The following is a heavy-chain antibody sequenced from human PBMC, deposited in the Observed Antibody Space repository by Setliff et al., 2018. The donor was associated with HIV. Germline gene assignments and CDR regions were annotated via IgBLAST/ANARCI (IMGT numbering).Heavy chain of an antibody. J-gene: IGHJ5*02. CDR2: IYYSGST. CDR3: ARQFPPYHSGAHYSDL. D-gene: IGHD6-19*01. V-gene: IGHV4-59*11. CDR1: GGSITPHY. Sequence: PSETLSLTCTVSGGSITPHYWSWIRRPPGKGLEWIGLIYYSGSTNYSPSLKSRVTISVDSSKNQFSLKLTSVTAADAAIYYRARQFPPYHSGAHYSDLWSQGTLVTVSS.